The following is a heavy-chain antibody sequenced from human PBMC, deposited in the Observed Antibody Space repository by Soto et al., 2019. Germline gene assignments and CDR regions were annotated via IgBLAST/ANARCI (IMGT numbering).Heavy chain of an antibody. V-gene: IGHV4-39*01. CDR1: GGSISISSYY. Sequence: SETLSLTCTVSGGSISISSYYWGCIRQPPGKGLEWIGSIYYSGSTYYNPSLKSRVTISVDTSKNQFSLKLSSVTAADTAVYYCAKTYYDYVWGSYRPDAFDIWGQGTMVTVSS. J-gene: IGHJ3*02. D-gene: IGHD3-16*02. CDR3: AKTYYDYVWGSYRPDAFDI. CDR2: IYYSGST.